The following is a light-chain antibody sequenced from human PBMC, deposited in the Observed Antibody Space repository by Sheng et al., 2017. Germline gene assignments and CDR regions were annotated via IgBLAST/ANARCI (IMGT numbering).Light chain of an antibody. J-gene: IGLJ3*02. Sequence: QTVVAQEPSFSVSPGGTVTLTCGLSSGSVSSNNYPSWYQQTPGQAPRTLIYNTNTRSSGVPDRFSGSILGNKAALTITGAQADDESDYYCVLYMDNDISGVFGGGTKLTVL. CDR2: NTN. V-gene: IGLV8-61*01. CDR3: VLYMDNDISGV. CDR1: SGSVSSNNY.